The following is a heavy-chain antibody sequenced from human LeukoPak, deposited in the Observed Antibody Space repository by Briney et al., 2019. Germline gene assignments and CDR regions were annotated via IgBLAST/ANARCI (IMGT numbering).Heavy chain of an antibody. Sequence: PGGSLRLSCAVSGFSLSRYAMSWVRKAPGKGLEWVSAISDSGGSTYYADSVKGRFTISRDNSRNTLYLQMNTLRAEDTAVYYCAKCRSSSWSDYFDYWGQGTLVTVSS. CDR3: AKCRSSSWSDYFDY. CDR1: GFSLSRYA. D-gene: IGHD6-13*01. V-gene: IGHV3-23*01. CDR2: ISDSGGST. J-gene: IGHJ4*02.